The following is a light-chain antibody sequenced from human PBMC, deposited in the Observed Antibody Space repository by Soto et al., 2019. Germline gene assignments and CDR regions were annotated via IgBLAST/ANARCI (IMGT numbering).Light chain of an antibody. CDR1: NNGRKS. CDR3: LVCDSSSDSYV. CDR2: YDS. J-gene: IGLJ1*01. V-gene: IGLV3-21*04. Sequence: SYELTQPPSVSVAPGKTARITCGGNNNGRKSVHWYQQKPGQAPVLVIYYDSDRPSGIPERFSGSNSGNTDTLTISRVEAGDEADYYCLVCDSSSDSYVFGTGTKVTVL.